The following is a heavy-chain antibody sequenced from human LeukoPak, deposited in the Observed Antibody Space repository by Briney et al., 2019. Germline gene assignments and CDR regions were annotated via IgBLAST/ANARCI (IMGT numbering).Heavy chain of an antibody. D-gene: IGHD6-13*01. CDR3: AKTGGIAAAH. Sequence: GGSLRLSCAASGFTFSTYGMTWIRQAPGKGLEWVSAISGSGGSTYYADSVKGRFTISRDNSKNTLYLQMNSLRAEDTALYYCAKTGGIAAAHWGQGTLVTVSS. J-gene: IGHJ4*02. CDR2: ISGSGGST. CDR1: GFTFSTYG. V-gene: IGHV3-23*01.